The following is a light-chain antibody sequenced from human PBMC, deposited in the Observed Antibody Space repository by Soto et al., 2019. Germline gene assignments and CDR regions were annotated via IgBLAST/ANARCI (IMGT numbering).Light chain of an antibody. J-gene: IGKJ1*01. V-gene: IGKV3-20*01. CDR3: QHYNSYSEA. CDR1: QIVSSSY. Sequence: EIVLTQSPGTLSLSPGERATLSCRASQIVSSSYLAWYQQKPGQAPRLLIYGASSRATGIPGRFSGSGSGTDFTLTISSLQPDDFATYYCQHYNSYSEAFGQGTKVDIK. CDR2: GAS.